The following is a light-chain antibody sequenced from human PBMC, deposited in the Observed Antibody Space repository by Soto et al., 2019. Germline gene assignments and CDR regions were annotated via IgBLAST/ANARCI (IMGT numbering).Light chain of an antibody. CDR3: GSYASSSTLYV. CDR1: SSDVGGYNY. CDR2: DVS. Sequence: QPALTQPASVSGSPGRSITISCTGTSSDVGGYNYVSWYQQHPGKAPKLMIYDVSNRPSGVSNRFSGSKSGNTASLTISGLQAEDEADYYCGSYASSSTLYVLGTGTKVTAL. J-gene: IGLJ1*01. V-gene: IGLV2-14*01.